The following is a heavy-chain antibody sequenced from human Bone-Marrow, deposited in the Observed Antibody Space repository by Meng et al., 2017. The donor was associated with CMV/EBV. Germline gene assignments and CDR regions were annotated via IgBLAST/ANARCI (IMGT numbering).Heavy chain of an antibody. CDR2: IRYDGSNK. V-gene: IGHV3-30*02. CDR1: GFTFSSYG. J-gene: IGHJ4*02. CDR3: AKDAKRITIFGVVDY. Sequence: GGSLRLSCAASGFTFSSYGMHWVRQAPGKGLEWVAFIRYDGSNKYYADSVKGRFTISRDNSKNTLYLQMNSLRAEDTAVYYCAKDAKRITIFGVVDYWGQGTLVTVSS. D-gene: IGHD3-3*01.